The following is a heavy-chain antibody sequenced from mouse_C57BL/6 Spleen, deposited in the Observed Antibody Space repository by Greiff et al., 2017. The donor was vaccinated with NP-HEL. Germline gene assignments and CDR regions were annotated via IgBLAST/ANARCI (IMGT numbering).Heavy chain of an antibody. V-gene: IGHV1-54*01. J-gene: IGHJ4*01. CDR2: INPGSGGT. CDR3: AKDRDGYYGSSYGYYAMDY. D-gene: IGHD1-1*01. CDR1: GYAFTNYL. Sequence: QLQQSGAELVRPGTSVKVSCKASGYAFTNYLIEWVKQRPGQGLEWIGVINPGSGGTNYNEKFKGKATLTADKSSSTAYMQLSSLTSEDSAVYFCAKDRDGYYGSSYGYYAMDYWGQGTSVTVSS.